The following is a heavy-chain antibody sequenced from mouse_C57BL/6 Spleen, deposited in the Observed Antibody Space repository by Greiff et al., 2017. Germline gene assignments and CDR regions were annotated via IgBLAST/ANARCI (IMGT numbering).Heavy chain of an antibody. Sequence: EVQRVESGGGLVQPKGSLKLSCAASGFSFNTYAMNWVRQAPGKGLEWVARIRSKSNNYATYYADSVKDRFTISRDDSESMLYLQMNNLKTEDTAMYNGVRPLNWDYYAMDYWGQGTSVTVSS. D-gene: IGHD4-1*01. J-gene: IGHJ4*01. CDR3: VRPLNWDYYAMDY. CDR2: IRSKSNNYAT. CDR1: GFSFNTYA. V-gene: IGHV10-1*01.